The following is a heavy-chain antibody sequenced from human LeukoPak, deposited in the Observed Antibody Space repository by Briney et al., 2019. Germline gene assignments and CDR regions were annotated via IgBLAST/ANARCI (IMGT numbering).Heavy chain of an antibody. CDR3: ARLGFLTYSGYDWKSHFDY. D-gene: IGHD5-12*01. CDR1: GYTFTGYY. CDR2: IKTNRCRT. J-gene: IGHJ4*02. V-gene: IGHV1-2*02. Sequence: PVASVTVSCKASGYTFTGYYLDWVRQAPGEGREWMGWIKTNRCRTSYTQQFQARLPISRHTSIITAYMELSTLSCDDTAVYYCARLGFLTYSGYDWKSHFDYWGQGPLVTVSS.